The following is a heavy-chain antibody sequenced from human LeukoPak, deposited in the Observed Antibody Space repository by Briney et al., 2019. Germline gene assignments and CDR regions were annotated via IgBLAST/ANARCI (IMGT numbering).Heavy chain of an antibody. J-gene: IGHJ4*02. CDR3: AKSQGYFDY. V-gene: IGHV3-23*01. CDR1: GFTFSNYG. Sequence: GGSLRLSCAASGFTFSNYGKTWVRQAPGKGLEWVSAIISSGTTTYYAGSVKGRFTISRDNSKNTLYLQMNSLRAEDTAAYYCAKSQGYFDYWGQGTLVTVSS. CDR2: IISSGTTT.